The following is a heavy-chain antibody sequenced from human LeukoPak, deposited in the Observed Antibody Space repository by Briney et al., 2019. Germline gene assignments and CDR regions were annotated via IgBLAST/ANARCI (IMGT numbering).Heavy chain of an antibody. CDR3: AQRRSPLCSGGSCYQTWFDP. CDR2: IYWDDDK. Sequence: SGPTLVKPTQTLTLTCTFSGFSLSTSGVGVGWIRQPPGKALEWLALIYWDDDKRYSPSLKSRLTITKDTSKNQVVLTMTNMDPVDTPKFSCAQRRSPLCSGGSCYQTWFDPGGREPRVPVS. J-gene: IGHJ5*02. V-gene: IGHV2-5*02. D-gene: IGHD2-15*01. CDR1: GFSLSTSGVG.